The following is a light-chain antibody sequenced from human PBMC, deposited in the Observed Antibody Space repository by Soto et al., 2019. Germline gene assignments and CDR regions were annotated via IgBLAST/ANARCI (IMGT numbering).Light chain of an antibody. CDR2: AAS. CDR1: QSISSY. V-gene: IGKV1D-13*01. Sequence: IQMTQSPSSLSASVGDRVTITCRASQSISSYLNWYQQKPGKAPKLLIYAASSLESGVPSRFSGSGSGTDFTLTISSLQPEDFATYYCQQFNNYPHTFGGGTKVDIK. J-gene: IGKJ4*01. CDR3: QQFNNYPHT.